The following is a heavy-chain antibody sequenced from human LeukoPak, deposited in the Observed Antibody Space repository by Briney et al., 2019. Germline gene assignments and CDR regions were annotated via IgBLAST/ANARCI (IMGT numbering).Heavy chain of an antibody. J-gene: IGHJ3*02. Sequence: LAGGSQRLSCAASGFTFSSYAMHWVRQAPGKGLEWVAVISYDGSNKYYADSVKGRFTISRDNSKNTLYLQMNSLRAEDTAVYYCARSDGYNDAFDIWGQGTMVTVSS. CDR3: ARSDGYNDAFDI. V-gene: IGHV3-30-3*01. CDR2: ISYDGSNK. CDR1: GFTFSSYA. D-gene: IGHD5-24*01.